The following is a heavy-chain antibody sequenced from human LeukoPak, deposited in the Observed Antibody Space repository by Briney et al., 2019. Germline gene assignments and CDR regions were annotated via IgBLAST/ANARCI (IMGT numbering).Heavy chain of an antibody. CDR1: GGSLSGYY. CDR2: INHSGST. V-gene: IGHV4-34*01. J-gene: IGHJ3*02. D-gene: IGHD3-9*01. CDR3: ARADILTGYWLNAFDI. Sequence: SETLSLTCAVYGGSLSGYYWSWIRQPPGKGLEWIGEINHSGSTNYNPSLKSRVTISVDTSKNQFSLKLSSVTAADTAVYYCARADILTGYWLNAFDIWGQGTMVTVSS.